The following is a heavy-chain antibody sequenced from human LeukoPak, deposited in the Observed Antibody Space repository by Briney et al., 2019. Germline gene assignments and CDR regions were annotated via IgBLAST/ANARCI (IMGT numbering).Heavy chain of an antibody. CDR1: GGTFSSYA. Sequence: ASVKVSCKASGGTFSSYAISWVRQAPGQGLEWMGRIIPILGIANYAQEFQGRVTITADKSTSTAYMELSSLRSEDTAVYYCARDRDYYDSSGYYPPMSYWGQGTLVTVSS. J-gene: IGHJ4*02. CDR2: IIPILGIA. D-gene: IGHD3-22*01. CDR3: ARDRDYYDSSGYYPPMSY. V-gene: IGHV1-69*04.